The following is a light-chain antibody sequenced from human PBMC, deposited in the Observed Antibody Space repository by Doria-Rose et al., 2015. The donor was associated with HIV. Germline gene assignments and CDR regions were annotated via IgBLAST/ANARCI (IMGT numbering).Light chain of an antibody. CDR3: QQTYSSPPWT. Sequence: DIQMTQSPSPLSASIGDRVTITCRASQTVSTYLNWFQQEPGKAPKLLIYAASRLQSGVPSRFSGSGSGTDFTLTISGLQPGDFATYYCQQTYSSPPWTVGQGTKVE. J-gene: IGKJ1*01. CDR2: AAS. CDR1: QTVSTY. V-gene: IGKV1-39*01.